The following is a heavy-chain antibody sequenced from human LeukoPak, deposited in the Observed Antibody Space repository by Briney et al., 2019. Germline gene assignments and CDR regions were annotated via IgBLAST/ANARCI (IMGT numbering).Heavy chain of an antibody. V-gene: IGHV4-31*03. CDR3: ARGGSGEGY. CDR1: GGSISSGAHY. CDR2: INYSGST. J-gene: IGHJ4*02. Sequence: PSQTLSLTCTVSGGSISSGAHYWSWIRLHPGKGLEWIGYINYSGSTYYNPSLKSRVTISADTSKNQFSLKLTSVTAADAAVYYCARGGSGEGYWGQGTLVTVSS. D-gene: IGHD3-10*01.